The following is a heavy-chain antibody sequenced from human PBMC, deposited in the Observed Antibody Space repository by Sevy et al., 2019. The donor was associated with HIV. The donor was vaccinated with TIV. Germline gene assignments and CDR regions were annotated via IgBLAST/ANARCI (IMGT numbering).Heavy chain of an antibody. V-gene: IGHV3-30-3*01. CDR2: ISYDGSNK. Sequence: GGSLRLSCAASGFTFSSYAMHWVRQAPGKGLEWVAVISYDGSNKYYADSVKGRFTISRDNSKNTLYLQMNSLRAEDTAVYCCASVSPPGITIFGGVITEGPFDYWGQGTLVTVSS. CDR1: GFTFSSYA. J-gene: IGHJ4*02. D-gene: IGHD3-3*01. CDR3: ASVSPPGITIFGGVITEGPFDY.